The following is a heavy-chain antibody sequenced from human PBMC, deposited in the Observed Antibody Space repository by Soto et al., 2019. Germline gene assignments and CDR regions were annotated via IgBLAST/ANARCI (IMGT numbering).Heavy chain of an antibody. CDR1: GGSFSGYY. V-gene: IGHV4-34*01. J-gene: IGHJ5*02. D-gene: IGHD2-21*02. CDR2: INHSGST. Sequence: PSETLSLTCAVYGGSFSGYYWSWIRQPPGKGLEWIGEINHSGSTNYNPSLKSRVTISVDTSKNQFSLKLSSVTAADTAVYYCARSRGDSHLFDPWGQGTLVTVSS. CDR3: ARSRGDSHLFDP.